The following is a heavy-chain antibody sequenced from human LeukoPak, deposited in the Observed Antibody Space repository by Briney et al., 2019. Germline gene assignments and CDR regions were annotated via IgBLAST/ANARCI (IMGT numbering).Heavy chain of an antibody. V-gene: IGHV4-34*01. Sequence: PETLSLTCAVYGGSFSAYYWSWIRQPPGKGLEWIGEINQRGSTNYNPSLKSRVSISVESSKNQFSLKLSSVTAADTAVYYCARGASGSLATIPIPQEFDYWGQGSLVALSS. J-gene: IGHJ4*02. CDR3: ARGASGSLATIPIPQEFDY. D-gene: IGHD1-26*01. CDR2: INQRGST. CDR1: GGSFSAYY.